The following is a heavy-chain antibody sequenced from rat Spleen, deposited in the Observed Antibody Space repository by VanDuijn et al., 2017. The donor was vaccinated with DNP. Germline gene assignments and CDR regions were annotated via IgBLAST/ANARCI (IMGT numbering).Heavy chain of an antibody. CDR3: ARDLIIRDTTSAMDA. V-gene: IGHV2S8*01. J-gene: IGHJ4*01. D-gene: IGHD4-3*01. CDR1: GFSLTSYG. CDR2: MSSGGST. Sequence: QVQLKESGPGLVQPSRTLSLTCTVSGFSLTSYGVSWVRQPPGKGLEWIASMSSGGSTYYNSALKSRLSFSKATSKSQVFLKLNRLQTEDTATYYCARDLIIRDTTSAMDAWGQGTSVTVSS.